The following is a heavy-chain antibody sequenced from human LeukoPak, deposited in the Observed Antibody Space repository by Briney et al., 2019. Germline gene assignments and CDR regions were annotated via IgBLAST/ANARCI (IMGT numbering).Heavy chain of an antibody. CDR3: AKDPGASISGFHMDV. CDR1: GFSFRNYG. Sequence: PGGSLRLSYAASGFSFRNYGMHWVRQATGKGLEWVSFIWSDGNNRFYADSVKGRFTISRDNSKNMLFLQMDTLRAEDTALYYCAKDPGASISGFHMDVWGKGTTVIVSS. CDR2: IWSDGNNR. J-gene: IGHJ6*03. D-gene: IGHD2-8*02. V-gene: IGHV3-30*02.